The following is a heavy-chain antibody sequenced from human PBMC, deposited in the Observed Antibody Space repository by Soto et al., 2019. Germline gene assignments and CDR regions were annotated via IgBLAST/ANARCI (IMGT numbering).Heavy chain of an antibody. D-gene: IGHD3-9*01. CDR1: GFTFSSYG. CDR2: ISYDVSNK. Sequence: PXGSLTLALAASGFTFSSYGKHWVRQAPGKGLEWVAVISYDVSNKYYADSVKGRFTISRDNSKNTLYLQMNSLRAEDTAVYYCAKDILGYYYYYYGMDVWGQGTTVTVSS. CDR3: AKDILGYYYYYYGMDV. J-gene: IGHJ6*02. V-gene: IGHV3-30*18.